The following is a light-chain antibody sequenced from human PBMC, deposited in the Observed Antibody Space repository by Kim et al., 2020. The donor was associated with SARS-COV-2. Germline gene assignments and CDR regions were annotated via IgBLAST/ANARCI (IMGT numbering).Light chain of an antibody. CDR2: GAS. Sequence: EIVMTQSPATLSVSPGERATLSCRASQSVSSNLAWYQQKPGQAPRLLIYGASTRATGFPARFSGSGSGTEFTLTISSLQSEDFAVYYCQQFEDMYTFGQGTKLEI. V-gene: IGKV3-15*01. CDR1: QSVSSN. CDR3: QQFEDMYT. J-gene: IGKJ2*01.